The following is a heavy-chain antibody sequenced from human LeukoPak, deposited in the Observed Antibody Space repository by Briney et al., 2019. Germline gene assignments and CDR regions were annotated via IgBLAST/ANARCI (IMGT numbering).Heavy chain of an antibody. V-gene: IGHV3-23*01. J-gene: IGHJ4*02. CDR3: AKDTRITMVRGMGY. D-gene: IGHD3-10*01. Sequence: GGSLRLSCAASGFTFSSYAMSWVRQAPGKGLGWVSAISGSGGSTYYADSVKGRFTISRDNSKNTLCLQMNSLRAEDTAVYYCAKDTRITMVRGMGYWGQGTLVTVSS. CDR1: GFTFSSYA. CDR2: ISGSGGST.